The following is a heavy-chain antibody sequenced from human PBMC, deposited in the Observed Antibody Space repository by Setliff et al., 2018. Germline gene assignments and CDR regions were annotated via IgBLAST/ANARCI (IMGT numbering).Heavy chain of an antibody. V-gene: IGHV4-38-2*01. D-gene: IGHD6-13*01. Sequence: SETLSLTCAVSGYSISSGYYWGWIRQPPGKGLEWIANIYHSGNTYYNPSLKSRVTISVDTSKNQFSLKLSSVTAADTAVYYCARSASDWAAAGEFDYWGQGTLVTVSS. J-gene: IGHJ4*02. CDR1: GYSISSGYY. CDR2: IYHSGNT. CDR3: ARSASDWAAAGEFDY.